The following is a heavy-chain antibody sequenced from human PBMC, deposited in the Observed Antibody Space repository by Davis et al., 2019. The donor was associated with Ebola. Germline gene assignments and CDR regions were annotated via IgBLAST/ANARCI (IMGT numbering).Heavy chain of an antibody. D-gene: IGHD6-13*01. V-gene: IGHV3-9*01. CDR2: ISWNSGSI. J-gene: IGHJ5*02. CDR1: GFTFDDYA. Sequence: SLKISCAASGFTFDDYAMHWVRQAPGKGLEWVSGISWNSGSIGYADSVKGRFTISRDNAKNSLYLQMNSLRAEDTAVYYCARSWWIAAAGTAWFDPWGQGTLVTVSS. CDR3: ARSWWIAAAGTAWFDP.